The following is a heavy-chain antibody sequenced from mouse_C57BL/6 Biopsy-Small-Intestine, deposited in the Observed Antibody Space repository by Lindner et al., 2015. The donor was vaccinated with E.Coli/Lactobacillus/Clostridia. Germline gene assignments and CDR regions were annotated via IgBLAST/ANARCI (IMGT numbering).Heavy chain of an antibody. CDR3: ITSAGSTMDY. D-gene: IGHD3-1*01. CDR1: ALTLKTT. CDR2: LILKNGDT. V-gene: IGHV14-4*01. J-gene: IGHJ4*01. Sequence: EVQLQESGAELVRPGAVQSSCPAQLLALTLKTTIYTGLNRGLNRAWSGLDGLILKNGDTEYASKFQGKATITAATSSNTAYLQLSSLTSEDTAVYYCITSAGSTMDYWGQGTSVTVSS.